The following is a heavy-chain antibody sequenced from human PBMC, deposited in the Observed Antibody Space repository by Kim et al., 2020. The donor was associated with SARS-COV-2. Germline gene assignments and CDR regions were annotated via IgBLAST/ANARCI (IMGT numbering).Heavy chain of an antibody. CDR3: ARRNNVGYYYFDL. D-gene: IGHD5-12*01. V-gene: IGHV4-39*01. Sequence: SETLSLTCIVSGGSISAGNSCWAWIRQSPEKGLNWIGDVCYSGTTYYNPSLKSRLTLSADMSKNQFSLNLTYVTAADTAVYYCARRNNVGYYYFDLWGQGALVTVSS. J-gene: IGHJ4*02. CDR1: GGSISAGNSC. CDR2: VCYSGTT.